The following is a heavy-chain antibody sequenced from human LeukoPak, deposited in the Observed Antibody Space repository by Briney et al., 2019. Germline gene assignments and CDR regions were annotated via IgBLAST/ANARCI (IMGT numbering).Heavy chain of an antibody. CDR3: ARALPLTMVRGVNSLDY. J-gene: IGHJ4*02. CDR2: ISAYNGNT. D-gene: IGHD3-10*01. Sequence: ASVKVSCKASGYTFTSYAMHWVRQAPGQRLEWMGWISAYNGNTNYAQKLQGRVTMTTDTSTSTAYMELRSLRSDDTAVYYCARALPLTMVRGVNSLDYWGQGTLVTVSS. V-gene: IGHV1-18*01. CDR1: GYTFTSYA.